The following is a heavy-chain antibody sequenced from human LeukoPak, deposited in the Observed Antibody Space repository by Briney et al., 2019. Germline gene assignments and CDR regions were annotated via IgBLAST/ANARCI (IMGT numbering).Heavy chain of an antibody. CDR2: ISSSGSTI. J-gene: IGHJ4*02. CDR3: ARDTISGTNPFDY. Sequence: GWSLRLSCAASGFTCSSYEMNWVRQAPGKGLEWVSYISSSGSTIYYADSVKGRFTISRDNAKNSLYLQMNSLRAEDTAVYYCARDTISGTNPFDYWGQGTLVTVSS. V-gene: IGHV3-48*03. D-gene: IGHD1-20*01. CDR1: GFTCSSYE.